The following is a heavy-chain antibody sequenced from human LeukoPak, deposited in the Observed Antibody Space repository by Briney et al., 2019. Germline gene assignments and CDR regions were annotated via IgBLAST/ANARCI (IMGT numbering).Heavy chain of an antibody. CDR3: ARGQSGIAVAGVFDY. D-gene: IGHD6-19*01. J-gene: IGHJ4*02. CDR2: INHSGST. V-gene: IGHV4-34*01. Sequence: SETLSLTCAVYGGSFSGYYWSRIRQPPGKGLEWIGEINHSGSTNYNPSLKSRVTISVDTSKNQFSLKLSSVTAADTAVYYCARGQSGIAVAGVFDYWGQGTLVTVSS. CDR1: GGSFSGYY.